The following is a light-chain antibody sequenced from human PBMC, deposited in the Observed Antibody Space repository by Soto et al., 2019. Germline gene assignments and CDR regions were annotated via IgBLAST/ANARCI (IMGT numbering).Light chain of an antibody. CDR2: EVN. CDR1: SSDVGGYNY. Sequence: QSALTQPPSASGSPGQSVAISCTGTSSDVGGYNYVSWYQQHPGKAPKLMIYEVNKRPSGVTDRFSGYKSGNTASLTVSGLQAEDEADYYCSSYAGSSNVFGTGTKVTVL. V-gene: IGLV2-8*01. J-gene: IGLJ1*01. CDR3: SSYAGSSNV.